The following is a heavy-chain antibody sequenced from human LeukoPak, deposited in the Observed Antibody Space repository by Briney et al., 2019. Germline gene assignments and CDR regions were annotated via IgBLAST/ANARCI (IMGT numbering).Heavy chain of an antibody. J-gene: IGHJ6*02. V-gene: IGHV1-3*01. Sequence: ASVTVSFTASGYTFTSYAMHWVRQAPGQRLEWMGWINAGNGNTKYSQKFQGRVTITRDTSASTAYMELSSLRSEDTAVYYCARGGYYYYGMDVWGQGTTVTVSS. D-gene: IGHD1-26*01. CDR1: GYTFTSYA. CDR3: ARGGYYYYGMDV. CDR2: INAGNGNT.